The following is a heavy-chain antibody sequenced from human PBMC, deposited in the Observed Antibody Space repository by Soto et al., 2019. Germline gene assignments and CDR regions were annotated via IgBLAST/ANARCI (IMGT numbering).Heavy chain of an antibody. Sequence: QVQLVESGGGLVKPGTSLRLSCAASGFTFSDHYMSWIRQAPGQGLEWLSHISARSTYTNYGDSVKGRFSISRDNVKQTVYLQMNSLTVDDTAIYYCAMGDYGRYWGPGTLVTVSS. CDR2: ISARSTYT. CDR3: AMGDYGRY. CDR1: GFTFSDHY. V-gene: IGHV3-11*06. J-gene: IGHJ4*02. D-gene: IGHD4-17*01.